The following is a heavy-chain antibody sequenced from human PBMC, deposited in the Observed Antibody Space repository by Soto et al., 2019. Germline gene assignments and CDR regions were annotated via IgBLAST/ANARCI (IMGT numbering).Heavy chain of an antibody. CDR3: ARESGENWTYEAY. J-gene: IGHJ4*02. Sequence: LSLTCTFSGAAITSFAWSWIRQSAGKRLEWIGRISTTGNTHYNPSLESRVSLSLDTSMNQFSLTVTSVTAADTAVYYCARESGENWTYEAYWGQGTLVTVSS. V-gene: IGHV4-4*07. CDR2: ISTTGNT. D-gene: IGHD1-7*01. CDR1: GAAITSFA.